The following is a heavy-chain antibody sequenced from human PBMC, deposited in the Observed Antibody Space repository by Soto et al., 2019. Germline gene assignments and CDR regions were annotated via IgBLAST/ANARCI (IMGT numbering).Heavy chain of an antibody. Sequence: VQLVESGGGLVKPGGSLRLSCAASGFTFSSYSMNWVRQAPGKGLEWVSSISSSSSYIYYADSVKGRFTISRDNAKNSLYLQMNSLRAEDTAVYYCARDIDGDYAPGAFDIWGQGTMVTVSS. D-gene: IGHD4-17*01. V-gene: IGHV3-21*01. CDR3: ARDIDGDYAPGAFDI. J-gene: IGHJ3*02. CDR1: GFTFSSYS. CDR2: ISSSSSYI.